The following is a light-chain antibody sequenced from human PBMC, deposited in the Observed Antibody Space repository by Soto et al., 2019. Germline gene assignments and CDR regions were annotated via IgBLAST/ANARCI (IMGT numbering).Light chain of an antibody. J-gene: IGLJ2*01. V-gene: IGLV1-36*01. CDR1: SSNIGNNA. Sequence: QSVLTQPPSVSEAPRQRVTISCSGGSSNIGNNAVSWYQQLPGKAPKLLIYSDDLLPSGVSDRFAGSKSGTSASLAISGLQSEDEADYYCAAWDDSLKVVVFGGGTKLTVL. CDR2: SDD. CDR3: AAWDDSLKVVV.